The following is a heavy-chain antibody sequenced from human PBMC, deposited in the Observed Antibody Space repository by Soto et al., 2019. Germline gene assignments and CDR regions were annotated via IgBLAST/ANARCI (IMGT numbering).Heavy chain of an antibody. CDR3: ARAPLRGYCSGGSCYRDYYSYYYMDV. Sequence: ASVKVSCKASGYTFTSYYMHWVRQAPGQGLEWMGWINPNSGGTNYAQKFQGWVTMTRDTSISTAYMELSRLRSDDTAVYYCARAPLRGYCSGGSCYRDYYSYYYMDVWGKGTTVTSP. CDR1: GYTFTSYY. J-gene: IGHJ6*03. D-gene: IGHD2-15*01. V-gene: IGHV1-2*04. CDR2: INPNSGGT.